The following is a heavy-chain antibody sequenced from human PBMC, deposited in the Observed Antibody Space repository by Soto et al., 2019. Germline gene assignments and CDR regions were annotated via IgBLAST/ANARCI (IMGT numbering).Heavy chain of an antibody. CDR3: ARTLGIKYGMDV. CDR1: GFTFSSYA. Sequence: GGSLRLSCAASGFTFSSYAMHWVRQTPGKGLEWVALISYDGSNTYYADSAEGRFTISRDYSENTLYLQMNSLRAEDTAVYYCARTLGIKYGMDVWGQGTTVTVSS. D-gene: IGHD3-10*01. CDR2: ISYDGSNT. J-gene: IGHJ6*02. V-gene: IGHV3-30-3*01.